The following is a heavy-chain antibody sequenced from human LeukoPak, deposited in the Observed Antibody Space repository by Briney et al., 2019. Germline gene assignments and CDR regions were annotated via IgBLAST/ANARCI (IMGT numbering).Heavy chain of an antibody. CDR3: AAARLIEFWWRY. V-gene: IGHV1-24*01. CDR1: GDSLIELS. CDR2: FDPEDGEI. Sequence: ASMKVSCKVSGDSLIELSMHWVRQSPGKGLEWMGGFDPEDGEIVYAQKFRGRVNMTEDTSTDTAYMSLGSLRPDDTAVYYCAAARLIEFWWRYWGQGTLVTVSS. J-gene: IGHJ4*02. D-gene: IGHD2-21*01.